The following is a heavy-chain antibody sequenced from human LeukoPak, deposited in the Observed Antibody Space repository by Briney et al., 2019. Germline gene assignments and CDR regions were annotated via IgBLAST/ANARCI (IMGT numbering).Heavy chain of an antibody. CDR2: ISGSGGST. J-gene: IGHJ5*02. CDR3: AKDGFVDTAMVNWFDP. D-gene: IGHD5-18*01. V-gene: IGHV3-23*01. CDR1: GFTFSSYA. Sequence: PGGSLRLSCAASGFTFSSYAMSWVRQAPGKGLEWVSAISGSGGSTYYADSVKGRFTISRDNSKNTLYLQMNSLRAEDTAVYYCAKDGFVDTAMVNWFDPWGQGALVTVSS.